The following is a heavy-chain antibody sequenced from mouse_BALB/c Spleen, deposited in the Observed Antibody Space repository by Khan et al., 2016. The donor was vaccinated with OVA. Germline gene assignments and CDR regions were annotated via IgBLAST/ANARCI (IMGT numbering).Heavy chain of an antibody. J-gene: IGHJ4*01. D-gene: IGHD1-1*01. CDR3: AISNYYGSGLYAMDY. CDR2: IAPGSGST. Sequence: DLVKPGASVKLSCKASGYTFTSYWINWIKQRPGQGLEWIGRIAPGSGSTSYSEMFKDKSTLTVDTSSTTAYIQLASLSSEDSAVFFCAISNYYGSGLYAMDYWGQGTSVTVSS. V-gene: IGHV1S41*01. CDR1: GYTFTSYW.